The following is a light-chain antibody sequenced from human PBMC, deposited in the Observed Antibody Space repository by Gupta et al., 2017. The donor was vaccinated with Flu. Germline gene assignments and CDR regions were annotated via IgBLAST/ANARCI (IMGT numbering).Light chain of an antibody. J-gene: IGLJ3*02. Sequence: GTAARITVGEKKVGSKTVHWYQQKPGQAPVRVVYDDSDRPSGIPERFSGSNSGNTATLTISRVEAGDEADYYCQVWDSSSDLWVFGGGTKLTVL. CDR2: DDS. V-gene: IGLV3-21*03. CDR3: QVWDSSSDLWV. CDR1: KVGSKT.